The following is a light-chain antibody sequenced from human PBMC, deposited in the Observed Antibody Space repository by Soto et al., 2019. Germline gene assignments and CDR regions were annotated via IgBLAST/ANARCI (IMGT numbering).Light chain of an antibody. V-gene: IGKV1-5*03. CDR1: QTIDSW. CDR2: KAS. J-gene: IGKJ1*01. Sequence: DIEMTQSPSTLSASVGDRVTITCRASQTIDSWLAWYQQRPGKPPNLLIYKASTLASGVPSRFSGSGSGTEFTLPINSLQPDDFATYYCQQYHIYSGTFGQGTKVDSK. CDR3: QQYHIYSGT.